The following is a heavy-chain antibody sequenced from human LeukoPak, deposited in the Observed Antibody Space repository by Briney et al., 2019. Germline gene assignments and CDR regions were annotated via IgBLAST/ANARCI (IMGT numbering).Heavy chain of an antibody. Sequence: GGSLRLSCAASGFTFSSYAMSWVRQAPGKGLEWVSTISGSGGSTYYADSVKGRFTISRDNSKNTLYLQMNSLRAEDTAVYYCAKGPRYSGSYPPDYWGQGTLVTVSS. J-gene: IGHJ4*02. V-gene: IGHV3-23*01. CDR3: AKGPRYSGSYPPDY. D-gene: IGHD1-26*01. CDR1: GFTFSSYA. CDR2: ISGSGGST.